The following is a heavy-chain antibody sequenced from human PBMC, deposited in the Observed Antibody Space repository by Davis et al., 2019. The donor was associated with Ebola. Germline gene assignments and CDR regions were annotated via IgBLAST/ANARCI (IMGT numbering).Heavy chain of an antibody. Sequence: GESLKISCAASGFTFSSYSMNWVRQAPGKGLEWVSYISSSSSTIYYADSVKGRFTISRDNAKNSLYLQMNSLRDEDTAVYYCARTIYHAFYDILTGPNWFDPWGQGTLVTVSS. CDR2: ISSSSSTI. J-gene: IGHJ5*02. CDR3: ARTIYHAFYDILTGPNWFDP. V-gene: IGHV3-48*02. D-gene: IGHD3-9*01. CDR1: GFTFSSYS.